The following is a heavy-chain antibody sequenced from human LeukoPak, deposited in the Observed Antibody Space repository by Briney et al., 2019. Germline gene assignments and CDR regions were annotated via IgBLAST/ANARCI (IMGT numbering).Heavy chain of an antibody. J-gene: IGHJ4*02. V-gene: IGHV4-39*01. CDR1: GGSISSSSCY. D-gene: IGHD3-3*01. CDR3: ARLMNDFWSDLRYFDY. Sequence: PSETLSLTCTVSGGSISSSSCYWGWIRQPPGKGLEWIRSIYYSGSTYYNPSLKSRVTISVDTSKNQFSLKLSSVTAADTAVYYCARLMNDFWSDLRYFDYWGQGTLVTVSS. CDR2: IYYSGST.